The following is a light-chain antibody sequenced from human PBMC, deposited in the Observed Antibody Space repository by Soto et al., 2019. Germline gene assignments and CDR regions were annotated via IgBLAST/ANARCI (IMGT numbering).Light chain of an antibody. J-gene: IGKJ4*01. Sequence: IQLTQSPSSLSASVGDRVTITCRASQGISSYLAWYQQKPGKAPKLLIYGASTLQRGVPSRFSGSGSGTDFSLTISSLQPEDFATYYCQQLNSYVSLTCGGGTKVEIK. CDR1: QGISSY. V-gene: IGKV1-9*01. CDR3: QQLNSYVSLT. CDR2: GAS.